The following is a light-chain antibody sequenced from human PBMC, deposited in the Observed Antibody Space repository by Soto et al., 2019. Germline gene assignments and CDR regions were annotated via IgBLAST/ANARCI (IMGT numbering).Light chain of an antibody. CDR1: SSDVGTYNL. V-gene: IGLV2-23*01. J-gene: IGLJ3*02. CDR2: ATS. CDR3: TSFARGSTLV. Sequence: QSALTQPAAVSGSPGQSITISCTGTSSDVGTYNLVSWYQQYPGKAPKLMIYATSKRPSGVSNRFSGSKSGDTASLTISGLQAEDEADYYCTSFARGSTLVFGGGTKQTVL.